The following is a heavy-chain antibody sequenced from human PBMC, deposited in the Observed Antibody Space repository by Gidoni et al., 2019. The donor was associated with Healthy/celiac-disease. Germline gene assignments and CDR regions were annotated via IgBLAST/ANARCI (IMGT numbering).Heavy chain of an antibody. D-gene: IGHD3-16*01. V-gene: IGHV4-39*01. Sequence: QLQLQESGPGLVKPSETLSLTCTVSGGSISSSSYSWGWIRQPPGKGLEWIGSIYYSGSTYYNPSLKSRVTISVDTSKNQFSLKLSSVTAADTAVYYCARQAYDPPRFDYWGQGTLVTVSS. CDR2: IYYSGST. J-gene: IGHJ4*02. CDR1: GGSISSSSYS. CDR3: ARQAYDPPRFDY.